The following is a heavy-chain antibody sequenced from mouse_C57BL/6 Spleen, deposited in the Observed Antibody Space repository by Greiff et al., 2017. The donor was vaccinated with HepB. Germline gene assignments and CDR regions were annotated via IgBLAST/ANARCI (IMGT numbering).Heavy chain of an antibody. Sequence: EVQLQQSGPELVKPGASVKISCKASGYTFTDYYMNWVKQSHGKSLEWIGDINPNNGGTSYNQKFKGKATLTVDKSSSTAYMELRSLTSEDSAVYYCAREGHYYGSLDYWGQGTTLTVSS. CDR2: INPNNGGT. CDR3: AREGHYYGSLDY. V-gene: IGHV1-26*01. J-gene: IGHJ2*01. D-gene: IGHD1-1*01. CDR1: GYTFTDYY.